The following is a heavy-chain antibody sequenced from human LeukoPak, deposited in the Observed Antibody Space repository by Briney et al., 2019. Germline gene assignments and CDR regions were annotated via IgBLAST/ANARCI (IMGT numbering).Heavy chain of an antibody. CDR2: IRESGAST. CDR1: GFSFSSYD. Sequence: GGSLRLSCAASGFSFSSYDMSWVRQAPGKGLEWVSAIRESGASTYYADSVKGRFTISRDNFRNMLYLQMSSLRAEDTAVYYCALTDGSGSYWLYWGQGTLVTVSA. D-gene: IGHD3-10*01. CDR3: ALTDGSGSYWLY. J-gene: IGHJ4*02. V-gene: IGHV3-23*01.